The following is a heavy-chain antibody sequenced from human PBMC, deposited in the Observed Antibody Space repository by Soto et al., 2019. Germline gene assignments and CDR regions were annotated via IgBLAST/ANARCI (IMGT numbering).Heavy chain of an antibody. CDR2: INQSGSP. D-gene: IGHD2-15*01. Sequence: QVQLQESGPGLVKPSGTLSLTCAVSSGTISSSNWWTWVRQPPGKGLEWIGEINQSGSPNYNPSLRSRVTISVDKSKSQFFLKLISVTAADTAIYYCAGLGMVAAHREFDPWGQGTLVTVSS. J-gene: IGHJ5*02. CDR1: SGTISSSNW. CDR3: AGLGMVAAHREFDP. V-gene: IGHV4-4*02.